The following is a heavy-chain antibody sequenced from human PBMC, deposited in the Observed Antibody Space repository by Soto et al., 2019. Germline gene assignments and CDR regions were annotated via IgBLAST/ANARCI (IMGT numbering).Heavy chain of an antibody. D-gene: IGHD1-26*01. Sequence: EVQLLESGGGLIQPGGSLRLSCAASGFTFSSNAMSWVRQAPGKGLEWVSAISGSGGSTYYANSVKGRFTISRDNSKNTLFLQINSLRAEDTAVYYCAKERNIRYFVDSWGQGTLVTVSS. V-gene: IGHV3-23*01. CDR2: ISGSGGST. CDR3: AKERNIRYFVDS. J-gene: IGHJ4*02. CDR1: GFTFSSNA.